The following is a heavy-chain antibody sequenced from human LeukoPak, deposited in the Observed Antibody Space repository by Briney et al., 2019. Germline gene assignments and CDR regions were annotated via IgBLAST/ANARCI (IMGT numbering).Heavy chain of an antibody. V-gene: IGHV4-61*05. CDR3: ARALNPGDSSRIFDY. Sequence: SETLSLTCTVSGGSISSSSYYWGWIRQPPGKGLEWIGYINYSGSTNYNPSLKSRVTISVDTSKNKFSLKLSSVTAADTAVYYCARALNPGDSSRIFDYWGQGTLVTVSS. CDR2: INYSGST. CDR1: GGSISSSSYY. D-gene: IGHD4-17*01. J-gene: IGHJ4*02.